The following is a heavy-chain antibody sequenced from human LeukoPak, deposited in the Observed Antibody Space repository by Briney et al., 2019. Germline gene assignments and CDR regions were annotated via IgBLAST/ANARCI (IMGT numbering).Heavy chain of an antibody. V-gene: IGHV3-48*03. CDR3: ARGIYSSSWSRFDY. D-gene: IGHD6-13*01. Sequence: GGSLRLSCAASGFTFSSYEMNWVRQAPGKGLEWVSYISSSGSTIYYADSVKGRFTISRDNAKNSLYLQMNSLRAEDTAVYYCARGIYSSSWSRFDYWGQGTLVTVSS. J-gene: IGHJ4*02. CDR1: GFTFSSYE. CDR2: ISSSGSTI.